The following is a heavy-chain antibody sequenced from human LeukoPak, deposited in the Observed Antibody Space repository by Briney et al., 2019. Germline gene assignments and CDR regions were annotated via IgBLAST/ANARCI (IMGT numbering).Heavy chain of an antibody. Sequence: GKSLRLSCAASGFTFSNFWMNWVRQAPGKGLEWVANINQDGSEKNYVDSVRGRFTISRDNARNSLDLQMNSLRGEDTAVYYCVRVGLDTGYRAFDIWGQGTMVTVSS. CDR1: GFTFSNFW. D-gene: IGHD3-9*01. CDR2: INQDGSEK. CDR3: VRVGLDTGYRAFDI. J-gene: IGHJ3*02. V-gene: IGHV3-7*01.